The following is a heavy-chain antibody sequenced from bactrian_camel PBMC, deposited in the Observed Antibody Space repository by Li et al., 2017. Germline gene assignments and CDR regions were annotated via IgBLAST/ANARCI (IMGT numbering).Heavy chain of an antibody. CDR1: EFTYSRTW. Sequence: QVQLVESGGGSVSAGGSLRLSCTASEFTYSRTWLGWFRQGPGKEREGVAAIYHGGGATAYADSVKGRFTISQDNAKNTVYLQMNSLKPEDTAVYYCAVPWGTVVAGTLPSPCDSWGQGTQ. V-gene: IGHV3S25*01. CDR2: IYHGGGAT. CDR3: AVPWGTVVAGTLPSPCDS. D-gene: IGHD6*01. J-gene: IGHJ4*01.